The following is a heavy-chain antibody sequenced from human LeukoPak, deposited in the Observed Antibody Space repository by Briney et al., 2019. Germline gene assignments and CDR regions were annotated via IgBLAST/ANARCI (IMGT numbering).Heavy chain of an antibody. CDR3: ARGGTMIVAGDWFDP. V-gene: IGHV1-2*02. CDR1: GYTFTGYY. J-gene: IGHJ5*02. D-gene: IGHD3-22*01. Sequence: GASVKVSCKASGYTFTGYYMHWVRQAPGQGLEWMGWINPNSGGTNYAQKFQGRVTMTRDTSISTAYMELSRLRSDDTAVYYCARGGTMIVAGDWFDPWGQGTLVTVSS. CDR2: INPNSGGT.